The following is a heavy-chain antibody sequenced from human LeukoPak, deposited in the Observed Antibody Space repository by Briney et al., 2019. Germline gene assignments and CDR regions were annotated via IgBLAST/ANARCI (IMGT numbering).Heavy chain of an antibody. D-gene: IGHD3-22*01. CDR2: ISAYNGNT. Sequence: ASVKVSCKASGYTFTGYYMHWVRQAPGQGLEWMGWISAYNGNTNYAQKLQGRVTMTTDTSTSTAYMELRSLRSDDTAVYYCARDVVYYYDSSGFYFDYWGQGTLVTVSS. CDR3: ARDVVYYYDSSGFYFDY. J-gene: IGHJ4*02. V-gene: IGHV1-18*04. CDR1: GYTFTGYY.